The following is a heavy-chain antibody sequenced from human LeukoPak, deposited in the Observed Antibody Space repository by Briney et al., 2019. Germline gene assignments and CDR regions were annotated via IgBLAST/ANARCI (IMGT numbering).Heavy chain of an antibody. CDR1: GFTFSSYS. CDR2: ISSSSSYI. Sequence: GGSLRLSCAASGFTFSSYSMNWVRQAPGKGLEWGSSISSSSSYIYYADSVKGRFTISRDNAKNSLYLQMNSLRAEDTAVYYCARDPRGYCSSTSCYPDAFDIWGQGTMVTVSS. CDR3: ARDPRGYCSSTSCYPDAFDI. D-gene: IGHD2-2*01. J-gene: IGHJ3*02. V-gene: IGHV3-21*01.